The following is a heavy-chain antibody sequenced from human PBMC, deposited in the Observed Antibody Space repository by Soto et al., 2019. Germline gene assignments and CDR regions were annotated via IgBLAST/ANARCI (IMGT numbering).Heavy chain of an antibody. Sequence: EVQLVESGGGLVQPGRSLRLSCAASGFTFDDYAMHWVRQAPGKGLEWVSGISWNSGSIGYADSVKGRFTISRDNAKNSLYLHMNSLRAEDTALYYCAADWLSAGRWVGWGQGTLVTVSS. CDR1: GFTFDDYA. CDR3: AADWLSAGRWVG. D-gene: IGHD3-9*01. J-gene: IGHJ4*02. V-gene: IGHV3-9*01. CDR2: ISWNSGSI.